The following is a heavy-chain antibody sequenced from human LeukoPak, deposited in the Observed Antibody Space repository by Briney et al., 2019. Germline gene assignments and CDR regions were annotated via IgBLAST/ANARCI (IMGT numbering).Heavy chain of an antibody. J-gene: IGHJ6*03. Sequence: GAVNVSCKASGYTFTRYDINWVRQATGQGGEGMGWMNPNSGNTGYAQKFQGSVTMTRNTSISTAYMELSSLRSEDTAVYYCARGNGYVDVWGKGTTVTVSS. CDR3: ARGNGYVDV. V-gene: IGHV1-8*01. CDR2: MNPNSGNT. CDR1: GYTFTRYD. D-gene: IGHD1-1*01.